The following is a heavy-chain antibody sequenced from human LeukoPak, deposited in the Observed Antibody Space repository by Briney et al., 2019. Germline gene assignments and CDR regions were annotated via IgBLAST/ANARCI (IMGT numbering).Heavy chain of an antibody. D-gene: IGHD3-22*01. J-gene: IGHJ6*03. Sequence: PSETLSLTCTVSGGSISSSSYYWGWIRQPPGKGLEWIGSIYYSGSTYYNPSLKSRVTISVDTSKNQFSLKLSSVTAADTAVYYCAILNYDSSGYYRSYYYYYYMDVWGKGTTVTVSS. V-gene: IGHV4-39*07. CDR3: AILNYDSSGYYRSYYYYYYMDV. CDR1: GGSISSSSYY. CDR2: IYYSGST.